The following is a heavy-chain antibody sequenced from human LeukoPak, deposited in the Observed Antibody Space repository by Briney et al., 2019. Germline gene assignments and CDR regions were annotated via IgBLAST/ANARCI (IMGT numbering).Heavy chain of an antibody. V-gene: IGHV3-23*01. CDR1: GFTFSSHG. CDR2: ISPSGGIT. J-gene: IGHJ4*02. D-gene: IGHD1-26*01. Sequence: GGTLRLSCAASGFTFSSHGMNWVRQAPGKGLEWVSGISPSGGITYYTDSVKGRFTISRDNSKNTVSLQMNSLRAEDTAVYYCAKALRVGAPRSPFDYWGQGTLVTVSS. CDR3: AKALRVGAPRSPFDY.